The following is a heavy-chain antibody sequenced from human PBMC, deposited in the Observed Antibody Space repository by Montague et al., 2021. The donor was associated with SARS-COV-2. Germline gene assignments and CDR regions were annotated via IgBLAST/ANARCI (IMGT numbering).Heavy chain of an antibody. D-gene: IGHD3-9*01. CDR2: VAYSGST. Sequence: ETLSLTCSVSGDSIGSSHTYWGWIRQPPGKGREWIGCVAYSGSTYYNPSIQRRVTISVDTTKSQFSLKLNSVTAADTAVYYCARSQLYYDLLTGFSESYYFDYWGQGTLATVSS. J-gene: IGHJ4*02. CDR1: GDSIGSSHTY. V-gene: IGHV4-39*01. CDR3: ARSQLYYDLLTGFSESYYFDY.